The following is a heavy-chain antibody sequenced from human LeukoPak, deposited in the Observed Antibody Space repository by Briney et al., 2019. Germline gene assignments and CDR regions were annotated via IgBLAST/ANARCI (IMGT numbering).Heavy chain of an antibody. D-gene: IGHD3-22*01. CDR1: GGSINYYY. CDR2: IYSSGST. Sequence: SETLSLTCTVSGGSINYYYWSWIRQPPGKGLEYIGYIYSSGSTNYNPSLKSRVTMSVDTSKNQFSLKLSSVTAADTDVYYCARDSRYSDTSGYYYSHYSMDVWGKGTTVTVSS. V-gene: IGHV4-59*01. CDR3: ARDSRYSDTSGYYYSHYSMDV. J-gene: IGHJ6*03.